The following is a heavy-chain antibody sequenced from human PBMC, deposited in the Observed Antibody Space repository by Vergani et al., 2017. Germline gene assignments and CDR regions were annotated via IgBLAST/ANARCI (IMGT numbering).Heavy chain of an antibody. J-gene: IGHJ4*02. V-gene: IGHV3-21*01. CDR1: GFTFSSYS. D-gene: IGHD5-24*01. Sequence: EVQLEESGGGVVKPGGSLRLSCAASGFTFSSYSMNWVRQAPGKGLEWVSSISSSSSYIYYADSVKGRFTISRDNAKNSLYLQMNSLRAEDTAVYYCARGEMVTWIGIDYWGQGTLVTVSS. CDR3: ARGEMVTWIGIDY. CDR2: ISSSSSYI.